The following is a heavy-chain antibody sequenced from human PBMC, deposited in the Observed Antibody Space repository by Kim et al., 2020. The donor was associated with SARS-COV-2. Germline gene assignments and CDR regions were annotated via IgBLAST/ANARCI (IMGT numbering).Heavy chain of an antibody. CDR3: AGDYDSGGYSWFYT. J-gene: IGHJ5*02. D-gene: IGHD3-22*01. Sequence: GGSLRLSCEAAGFTWMHWVRQAPGKGLVWVSRIKNDGSGTRYADSVKGRFTISRDNARNTLYLQMNSLRAEDTAVYYCAGDYDSGGYSWFYTWGQGTVVTVSS. CDR2: IKNDGSGT. V-gene: IGHV3-74*01. CDR1: GFTW.